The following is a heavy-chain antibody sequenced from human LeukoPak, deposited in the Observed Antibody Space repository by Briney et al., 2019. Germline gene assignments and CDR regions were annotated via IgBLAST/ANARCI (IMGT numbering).Heavy chain of an antibody. D-gene: IGHD2-2*01. CDR1: GYTFTSYY. CDR2: INPSGGST. Sequence: ASVKVSCKASGYTFTSYYMHWVRRAPGQGLEWMGIINPSGGSTSYAQKFQGRVTMTRDTSTSTIYMELSSLRSEDTAVYYCAREVGQLLTPKYNWFDPWGQGTLVTVSS. CDR3: AREVGQLLTPKYNWFDP. J-gene: IGHJ5*02. V-gene: IGHV1-46*03.